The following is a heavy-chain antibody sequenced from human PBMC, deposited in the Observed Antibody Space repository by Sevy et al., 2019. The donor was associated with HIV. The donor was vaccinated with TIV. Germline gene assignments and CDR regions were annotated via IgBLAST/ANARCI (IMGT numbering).Heavy chain of an antibody. D-gene: IGHD3-22*01. V-gene: IGHV1-24*01. Sequence: ASVKVSCKVSGYTLTKLGMHWVRQAPGKGLEWMGSFDPEDGEKIYAQKFQGRLTMTEDTSTDTAYMDLSGLRSEDTAVYFCATTKDYYESSGSPFDYWGQGTVVTVSS. CDR3: ATTKDYYESSGSPFDY. J-gene: IGHJ4*02. CDR1: GYTLTKLG. CDR2: FDPEDGEK.